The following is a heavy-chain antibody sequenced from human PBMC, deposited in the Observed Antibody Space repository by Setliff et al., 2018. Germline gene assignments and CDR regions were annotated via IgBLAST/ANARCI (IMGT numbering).Heavy chain of an antibody. CDR1: GYTFTSYD. D-gene: IGHD3-22*01. CDR2: MNPTSGNT. CDR3: ARDAPYDSNDRNSYYGNWLDP. V-gene: IGHV1-8*01. Sequence: GASVKVSCKASGYTFTSYDINWVRQATGQGLEWMGWMNPTSGNTGYAQKFQGRVTMTRNTSISTAYMELSSLRSEDTAVYYCARDAPYDSNDRNSYYGNWLDPWGQGTLVTVSS. J-gene: IGHJ5*02.